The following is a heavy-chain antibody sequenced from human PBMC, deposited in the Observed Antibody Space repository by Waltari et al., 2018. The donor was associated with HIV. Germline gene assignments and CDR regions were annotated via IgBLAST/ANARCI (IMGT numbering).Heavy chain of an antibody. CDR1: GFTFSSYP. J-gene: IGHJ4*02. D-gene: IGHD3-3*01. CDR3: ARFTIFGVVTLYYFDY. Sequence: EVQLVESGGGLVKPGGSLRLSCAASGFTFSSYPMHWVRQAPGKGLEWVSSISSSSTYIYYADSVKGRFTISRDNAKNSLYLQMNSLRAGDTAVYHCARFTIFGVVTLYYFDYWGQGALVTVSS. V-gene: IGHV3-21*01. CDR2: ISSSSTYI.